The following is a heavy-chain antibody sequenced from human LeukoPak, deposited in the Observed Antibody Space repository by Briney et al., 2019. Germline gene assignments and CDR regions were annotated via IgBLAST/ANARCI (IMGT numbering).Heavy chain of an antibody. V-gene: IGHV3-23*01. J-gene: IGHJ4*02. D-gene: IGHD2-2*03. CDR1: GFTFTNAW. CDR2: ISGSGPYT. Sequence: GGSLRLSCAASGFTFTNAWMSWVRQAPGKGLEWVSAISGSGPYTFYTDSVKGRFTISRDSSKNTLYLQMNSLRAEDTALYYCAKHGYCSGISCFFDFWGQGTQVTVSS. CDR3: AKHGYCSGISCFFDF.